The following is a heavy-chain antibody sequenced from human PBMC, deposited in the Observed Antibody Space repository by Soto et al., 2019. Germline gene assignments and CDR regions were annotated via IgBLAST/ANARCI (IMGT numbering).Heavy chain of an antibody. CDR3: VKGFWGDY. D-gene: IGHD3-16*01. CDR1: GFTFSSHD. V-gene: IGHV3-23*01. Sequence: EVQLLASGGGLVQPGGSLRLSCSASGFTFSSHDMFGVRQAPGKGLEWVSGVSGGGITSYADSEKGRFTISRDKSRNTLYLQMNSLRVEDTAVYYCVKGFWGDYWGQGTLVTVSS. J-gene: IGHJ4*02. CDR2: VSGGGIT.